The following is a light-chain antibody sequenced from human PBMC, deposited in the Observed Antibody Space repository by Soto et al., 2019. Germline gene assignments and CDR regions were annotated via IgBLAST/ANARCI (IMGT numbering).Light chain of an antibody. V-gene: IGKV3-11*01. CDR2: LDS. CDR1: QAVNPR. CDR3: HQRQSWPRT. Sequence: EIVLTQSPATLSSFPVDRVTLSCRASQAVNPRLAWYKHRPGQAPSLLIYLDSNSAAGVPARFSGSGSGTDFTLNISDVEPEDFAVYFWHQRQSWPRTFVQGTTADI. J-gene: IGKJ1*01.